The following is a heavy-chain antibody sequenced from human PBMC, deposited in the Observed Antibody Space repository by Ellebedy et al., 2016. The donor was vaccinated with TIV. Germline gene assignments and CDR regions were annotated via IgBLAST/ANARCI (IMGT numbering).Heavy chain of an antibody. CDR1: GLTSSPTS. Sequence: PGGSLRLSCAASGLTSSPTSMSWFPQAQGKGLEWVAFITASVGNTYYADSVKGRFTISRDNSKDPLFLQMNSMRAEDTAIYFCARDPVGVGPAFDVWGQGTMVTVSS. D-gene: IGHD4-23*01. CDR2: ITASVGNT. V-gene: IGHV3-23*01. CDR3: ARDPVGVGPAFDV. J-gene: IGHJ3*01.